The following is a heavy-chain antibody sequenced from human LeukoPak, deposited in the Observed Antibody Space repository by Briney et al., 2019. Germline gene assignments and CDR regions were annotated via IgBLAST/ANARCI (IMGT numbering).Heavy chain of an antibody. Sequence: SETLSLTCTVSGGSISSYYWSWIRQPPGQGLEWIGYIYYSGSTNYNPSLKSRVTMSVDTSKNQFSLKLSSVTAADTAVYYCARYYYDRSGYPYYLDYWGQGTMVTVSS. CDR2: IYYSGST. CDR1: GGSISSYY. D-gene: IGHD3-22*01. CDR3: ARYYYDRSGYPYYLDY. J-gene: IGHJ4*02. V-gene: IGHV4-59*01.